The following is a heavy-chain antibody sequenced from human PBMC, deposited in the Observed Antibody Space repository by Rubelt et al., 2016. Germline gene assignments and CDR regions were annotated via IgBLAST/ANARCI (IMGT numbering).Heavy chain of an antibody. CDR3: ARGYLDAFDI. D-gene: IGHD5-18*01. CDR2: ISSSSSTI. Sequence: GWEWVSYISSSSSTIYYADSVKGRFTISRDNAKNSLYLQMNSLRAEDTAVYYCARGYLDAFDIWGQGTMVTVSS. V-gene: IGHV3-48*04. J-gene: IGHJ3*02.